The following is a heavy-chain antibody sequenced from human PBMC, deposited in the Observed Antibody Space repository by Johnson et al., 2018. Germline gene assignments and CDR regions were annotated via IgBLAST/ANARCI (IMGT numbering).Heavy chain of an antibody. Sequence: QVQLVQSGGGLVQPGGSLRVSCAASGFTFSGFAMHWVRQAPGKGLEWVAMISFDGVDEFYADSVRCRFTVSRDNSKNTLFLQMSSLRAEDTALYYCARPKVGATSGGMDVWGTGTTVTVSS. CDR3: ARPKVGATSGGMDV. D-gene: IGHD1-26*01. V-gene: IGHV3-30-3*01. CDR2: ISFDGVDE. J-gene: IGHJ6*03. CDR1: GFTFSGFA.